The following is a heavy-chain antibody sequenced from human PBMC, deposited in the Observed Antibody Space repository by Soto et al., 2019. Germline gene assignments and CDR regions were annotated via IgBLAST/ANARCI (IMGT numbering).Heavy chain of an antibody. CDR3: TRANWYSEY. J-gene: IGHJ4*02. Sequence: LSLTCTVSGGSISSYYWTWVRQPPGKGLEWIGYIFYSGNTNYNPSLKSRVTISLDTSKNQFSLNLTSVTAADTAIYYCTRANWYSEYWGQGTLVTVSS. V-gene: IGHV4-59*01. CDR1: GGSISSYY. CDR2: IFYSGNT. D-gene: IGHD7-27*01.